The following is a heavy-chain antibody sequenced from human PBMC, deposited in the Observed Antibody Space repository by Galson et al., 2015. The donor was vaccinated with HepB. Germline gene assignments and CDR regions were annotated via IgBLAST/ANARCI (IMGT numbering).Heavy chain of an antibody. CDR1: GYTFTSYG. D-gene: IGHD6-13*01. CDR2: IIPIFGTA. J-gene: IGHJ6*03. CDR3: ARGQQLALNYYYYYMDV. Sequence: SVKVSCKASGYTFTSYGISWVRQAPGQGLEWMGGIIPIFGTANYAQKFQGRVTITADESTSTAYMELSSLRSEDTAVYYCARGQQLALNYYYYYMDVWGKGTTVTVSS. V-gene: IGHV1-69*13.